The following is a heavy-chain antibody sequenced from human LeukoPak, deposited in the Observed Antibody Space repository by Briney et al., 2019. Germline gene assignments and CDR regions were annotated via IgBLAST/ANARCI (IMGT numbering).Heavy chain of an antibody. V-gene: IGHV4-61*08. D-gene: IGHD3-10*01. CDR1: GGSISSGGYY. CDR2: IYYSGST. Sequence: SETLSLTCTVSGGSISSGGYYWSWIRQPPGKGLEWIGNIYYSGSTNYNPSLKSRVTISVDTSKNQFSLKLSSVTAADTAVYYCARDYYDSGSSALWGQGTLVTVSS. J-gene: IGHJ4*02. CDR3: ARDYYDSGSSAL.